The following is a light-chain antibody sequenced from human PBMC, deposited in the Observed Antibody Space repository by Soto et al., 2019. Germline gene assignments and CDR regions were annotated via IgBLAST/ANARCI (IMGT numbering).Light chain of an antibody. CDR2: DVS. CDR1: SSDVGGYNY. CDR3: SSYTSSSASYV. J-gene: IGLJ1*01. V-gene: IGLV2-14*01. Sequence: QSALTQPASVSGSPGQSITISCTGTSSDVGGYNYGSWYQQHPGKAPKLMIYDVSNRPSGVSNRFSGSKSGNTASLTISGLQAEDEADYYCSSYTSSSASYVFGTGTKVTVL.